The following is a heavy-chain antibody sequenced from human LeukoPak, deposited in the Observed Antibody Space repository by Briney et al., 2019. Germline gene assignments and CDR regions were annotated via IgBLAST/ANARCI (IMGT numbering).Heavy chain of an antibody. D-gene: IGHD2-15*01. CDR2: IHYSGST. Sequence: SETLSLTCTVSGGSISSSSYYWAWIRQPPGRGLEWIGSIHYSGSTYYNPSLKSSVTISVDTSMNQFSLKLTSVTAADMAVYYCARHLGGGVPATLGWFDPWGQGTLVTVSS. V-gene: IGHV4-39*01. CDR3: ARHLGGGVPATLGWFDP. J-gene: IGHJ5*02. CDR1: GGSISSSSYY.